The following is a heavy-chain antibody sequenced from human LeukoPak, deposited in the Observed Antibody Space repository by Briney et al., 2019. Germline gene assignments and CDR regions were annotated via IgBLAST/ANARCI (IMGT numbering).Heavy chain of an antibody. CDR1: GFSFGSYW. D-gene: IGHD2-2*03. CDR3: ARPGEDYSDNAGYGWFGH. J-gene: IGHJ5*02. V-gene: IGHV3-7*01. Sequence: GGSLRLSCAASGFSFGSYWMHWVRQAPGTGLEWVASIKQDGSEKLYGASVRGRFTVSRDNARNSLYLNMKTLRSEDTALYHCARPGEDYSDNAGYGWFGHWGQGTLVIVSS. CDR2: IKQDGSEK.